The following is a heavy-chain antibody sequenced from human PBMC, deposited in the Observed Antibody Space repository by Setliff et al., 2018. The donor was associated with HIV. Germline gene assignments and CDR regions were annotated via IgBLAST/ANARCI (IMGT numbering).Heavy chain of an antibody. CDR1: GGSLNGYY. CDR2: INHSGST. J-gene: IGHJ1*01. CDR3: ARGRGSSWYKH. V-gene: IGHV4-34*01. D-gene: IGHD6-13*01. Sequence: SLTCAVYGGSLNGYYWNWIRQPPGKGLEWIGEINHSGSTNYNPSLKSRVTISVDTSKRQFSLKLNSVTAADTAVYYCARGRGSSWYKHWGQGTLVTVSS.